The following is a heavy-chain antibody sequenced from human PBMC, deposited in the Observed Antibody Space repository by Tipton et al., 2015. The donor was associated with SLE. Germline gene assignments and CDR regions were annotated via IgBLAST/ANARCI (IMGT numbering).Heavy chain of an antibody. CDR1: GFTFSSYA. V-gene: IGHV3-23*01. J-gene: IGHJ4*02. Sequence: SLRLSCAASGFTFSSYAMSWARQAPGKGLEWVSAISGSGGSTYYADSVKGRFTISRDNSKNTLYLQMNSLRAEDTAVYYCAKDVIAAAGTWYFDYWGQGTLVTVSS. D-gene: IGHD6-13*01. CDR3: AKDVIAAAGTWYFDY. CDR2: ISGSGGST.